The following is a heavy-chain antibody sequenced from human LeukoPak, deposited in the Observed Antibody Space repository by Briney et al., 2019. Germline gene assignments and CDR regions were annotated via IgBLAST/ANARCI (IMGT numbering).Heavy chain of an antibody. D-gene: IGHD6-6*01. CDR1: GDTLSTHG. J-gene: IGHJ6*03. CDR2: IIPIFATV. V-gene: IGHV1-69*13. CDR3: ARVISIGQPPYFYYMDV. Sequence: SVKVSCKASGDTLSTHGFSWVRRAPGQGLEWMGGIIPIFATVTYAQNFQGRVTITADESTRTAYVDLSSLRSDDTAFYYCARVISIGQPPYFYYMDVWGKGTAVIVSS.